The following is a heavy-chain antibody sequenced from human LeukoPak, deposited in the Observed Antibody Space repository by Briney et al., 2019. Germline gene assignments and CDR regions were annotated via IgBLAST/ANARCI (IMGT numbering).Heavy chain of an antibody. Sequence: GGSLRLSCAASGFTVSSNYVSWVRQGSGKGLEWVSVIYAAGNTYYADSVKGRFTISRDNSKNTLYLQMSSLRAEDTAVYYCARAIQYRFDPWGQGTLVTVSS. D-gene: IGHD2/OR15-2a*01. J-gene: IGHJ5*02. V-gene: IGHV3-66*01. CDR3: ARAIQYRFDP. CDR1: GFTVSSNY. CDR2: IYAAGNT.